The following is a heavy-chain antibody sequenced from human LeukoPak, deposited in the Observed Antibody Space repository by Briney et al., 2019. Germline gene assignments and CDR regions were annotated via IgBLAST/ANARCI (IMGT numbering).Heavy chain of an antibody. V-gene: IGHV1-46*01. CDR2: INPSGGTT. Sequence: VSVKVSCKASGYTFTSCYMHWVRQAPGQGPEWMGIINPSGGTTRYAQNFQGRVTVTRDTSTSTVYMELSSLTSEDTAVYYCARDSPQGNGWDYFDYWGQGTLVTVSS. D-gene: IGHD1-1*01. CDR3: ARDSPQGNGWDYFDY. J-gene: IGHJ4*02. CDR1: GYTFTSCY.